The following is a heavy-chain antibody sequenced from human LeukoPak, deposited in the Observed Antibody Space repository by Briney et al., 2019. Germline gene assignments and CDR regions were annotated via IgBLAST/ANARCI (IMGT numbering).Heavy chain of an antibody. D-gene: IGHD3-22*01. CDR3: ASGYYYDSSGLFDY. Sequence: SETLSLTCTVSGGSVSSGSYYWSWIRQPPGKGLEWIGYIYYSGSTNYNPSLKSRVTISVDTSKNQFSLKLSSVTAADTAVYYCASGYYYDSSGLFDYWGQGTLVTVSP. CDR2: IYYSGST. J-gene: IGHJ4*02. CDR1: GGSVSSGSYY. V-gene: IGHV4-61*01.